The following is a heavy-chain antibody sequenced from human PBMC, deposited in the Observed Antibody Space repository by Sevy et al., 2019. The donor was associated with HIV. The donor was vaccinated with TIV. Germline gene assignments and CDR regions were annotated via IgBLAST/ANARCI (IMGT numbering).Heavy chain of an antibody. CDR2: MSAKSGNT. V-gene: IGHV1-8*01. J-gene: IGHJ6*02. Sequence: ASVKVSCKTSGYTFSSYDIHWVRQATGQGLEWMGWMSAKSGNTGYAQKFQGRVTMTRDTSISTAYMELSSLRSDDTAVYYCARWWGTSYYYYYGMDVWGQGTTVTVSS. D-gene: IGHD2-8*02. CDR3: ARWWGTSYYYYYGMDV. CDR1: GYTFSSYD.